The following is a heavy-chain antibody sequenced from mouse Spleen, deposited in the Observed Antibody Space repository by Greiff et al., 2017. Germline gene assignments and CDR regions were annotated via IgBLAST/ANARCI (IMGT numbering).Heavy chain of an antibody. D-gene: IGHD2-2*01. Sequence: EVKVVESGGGLVKLGGSLKLSCAASGFTFSSYAMSWVRQTPEKRLEWVATISSGGGNTYYPDSVKGRFTISRDNAKNTLYLQMSSLKSEDTAMYYCARQGYGYLYFDYWGQGTTLTVSS. CDR2: ISSGGGNT. CDR3: ARQGYGYLYFDY. CDR1: GFTFSSYA. V-gene: IGHV5-9*04. J-gene: IGHJ2*01.